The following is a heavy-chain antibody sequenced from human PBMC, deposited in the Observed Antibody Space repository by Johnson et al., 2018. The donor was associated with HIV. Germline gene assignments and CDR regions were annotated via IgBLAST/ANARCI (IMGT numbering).Heavy chain of an antibody. CDR3: AKDEPVRQYLEWFPGAFDI. CDR2: ISYDGSNK. D-gene: IGHD3-9*01. V-gene: IGHV3-30*18. CDR1: GFPFSSYG. Sequence: QVQLVESGGGVVQPGRSLRLSCAASGFPFSSYGMHWVRPAPGKGLEWVEVISYDGSNKYYADSVKGRLTVSRDNSKNTLYLQMNSLRAEDTAVYYCAKDEPVRQYLEWFPGAFDIWGQGTMVAVSS. J-gene: IGHJ3*02.